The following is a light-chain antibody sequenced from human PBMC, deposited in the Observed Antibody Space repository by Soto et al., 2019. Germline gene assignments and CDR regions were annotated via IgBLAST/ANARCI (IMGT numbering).Light chain of an antibody. CDR1: QGISSY. Sequence: IQLTQSPSPLSASVGARVTITCRASQGISSYLGWYQQKPGKAPNLLIYDASTLHSGVPSRFSGGGSGTDFTLTISSLQPEDFALYFCQQYNNWPFSFGQGTRLEIK. V-gene: IGKV1-9*01. J-gene: IGKJ5*01. CDR3: QQYNNWPFS. CDR2: DAS.